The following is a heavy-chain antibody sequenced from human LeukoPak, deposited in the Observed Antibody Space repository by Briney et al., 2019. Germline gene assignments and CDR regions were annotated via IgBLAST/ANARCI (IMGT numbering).Heavy chain of an antibody. Sequence: SVKVSCKASGGTFSSYAISWVRQAPGQGLEWMGRIIPVLGIANYAQKFQGRVTITADKSTSTAYMELSSLRSEDTAVYYCARDRRFLEWLLPSPYYYGMDVWGQGTTVTVSS. J-gene: IGHJ6*02. CDR3: ARDRRFLEWLLPSPYYYGMDV. CDR2: IIPVLGIA. CDR1: GGTFSSYA. D-gene: IGHD3-3*01. V-gene: IGHV1-69*04.